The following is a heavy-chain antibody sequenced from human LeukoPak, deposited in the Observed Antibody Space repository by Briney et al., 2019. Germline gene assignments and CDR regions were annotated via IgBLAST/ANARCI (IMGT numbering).Heavy chain of an antibody. D-gene: IGHD2/OR15-2a*01. J-gene: IGHJ3*02. CDR2: INNSGST. Sequence: SETLSLTCAVSGGSFSGYYWSWVRQPPGKGKEGVGEINNSGSTNYNPSLKSRGSISIDTYKNKYYFTLRSVTAADTAVYYFARGRVKEYPSYFDIWGQGTMVTVSS. CDR3: ARGRVKEYPSYFDI. CDR1: GGSFSGYY. V-gene: IGHV4-34*01.